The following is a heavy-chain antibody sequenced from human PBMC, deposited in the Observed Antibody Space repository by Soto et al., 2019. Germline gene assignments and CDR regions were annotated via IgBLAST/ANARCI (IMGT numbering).Heavy chain of an antibody. CDR3: SGGVGDAC. V-gene: IGHV3-7*04. D-gene: IGHD1-26*01. J-gene: IGHJ4*02. CDR2: INQEGSEK. CDR1: ESTVSRDW. Sequence: EVHLVESGGGLVQTGGSLRLSCAIFESTVSRDWMNWVRQAPGKGLEWVAHINQEGSEKYYVDSGKGRFTISRDNAKKSLYLQRNSLRAADTAMYYWSGGVGDACWGQGTLVTVSS.